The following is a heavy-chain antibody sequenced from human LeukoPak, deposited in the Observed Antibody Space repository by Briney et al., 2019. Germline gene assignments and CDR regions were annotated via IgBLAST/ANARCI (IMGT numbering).Heavy chain of an antibody. CDR3: VKRWSGESLDY. CDR2: ISTNGGST. Sequence: GGALRLSFLAPGFPLRSNAIHRGRPAPAEGVEYVSAISTNGGSTYYADSVKGRFTISRDNSKNTLYLQMSSLRAEDTAVYFCVKRWSGESLDYWGQGTLVTVSS. CDR1: GFPLRSNA. V-gene: IGHV3-64D*06. J-gene: IGHJ4*02. D-gene: IGHD3-10*01.